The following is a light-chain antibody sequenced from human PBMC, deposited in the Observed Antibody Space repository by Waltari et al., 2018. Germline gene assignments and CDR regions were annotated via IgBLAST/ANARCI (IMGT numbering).Light chain of an antibody. J-gene: IGKJ1*01. CDR1: QTIGLS. CDR3: QQYNGWPPGT. CDR2: HAS. V-gene: IGKV3-15*01. Sequence: TVVTQSPATLSVSPGERATISCRTSQTIGLSLAWYQQKPGQAPRLLIYHASTRATDIPARFSGSGSESDFTLTISSLQSEDVAVYYCQQYNGWPPGTFGQGTGVEI.